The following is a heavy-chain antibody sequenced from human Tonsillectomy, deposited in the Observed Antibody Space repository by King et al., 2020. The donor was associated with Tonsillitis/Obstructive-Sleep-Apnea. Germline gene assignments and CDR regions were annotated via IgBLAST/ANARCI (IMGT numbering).Heavy chain of an antibody. Sequence: VQLVQSGGGLVKPGGSLRLSCAASGFTFSDVWMNWVHQAPGKGLEWVGRIKNKRDGGTTDYAAPVKGRFTISRDDSKNTVYLQMNSLQTEDRAVYYCTRSRHGSGSPRGYFYYGMDVWGQGTTVTVSS. CDR1: GFTFSDVW. V-gene: IGHV3-15*07. D-gene: IGHD3-10*01. J-gene: IGHJ6*02. CDR2: IKNKRDGGTT. CDR3: TRSRHGSGSPRGYFYYGMDV.